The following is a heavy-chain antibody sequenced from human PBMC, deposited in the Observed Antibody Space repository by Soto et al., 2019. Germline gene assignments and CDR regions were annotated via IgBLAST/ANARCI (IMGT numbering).Heavy chain of an antibody. CDR1: GFIFSSYG. CDR3: AREVGDKSGYFDY. J-gene: IGHJ4*02. D-gene: IGHD3-22*01. CDR2: IWYDGSNK. V-gene: IGHV3-33*01. Sequence: GGSLRLSCAASGFIFSSYGMHWVRQAPGKGLEWVAVIWYDGSNKYYADSVKGRFTISRDNSKNTLYLQMNSLRAEDTAVYYCAREVGDKSGYFDYWGKGTLVTVSS.